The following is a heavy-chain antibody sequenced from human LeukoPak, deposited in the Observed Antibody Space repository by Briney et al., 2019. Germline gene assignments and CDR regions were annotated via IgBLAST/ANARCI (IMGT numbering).Heavy chain of an antibody. CDR2: IYYSGRV. CDR1: GDSITRSDW. J-gene: IGHJ4*02. D-gene: IGHD6-13*01. V-gene: IGHV4-28*05. CDR3: ARLDSSSWF. Sequence: SDTRSLTCAVSGDSITRSDWWAWIRQPPGKGLEWLGNIYYSGRVYHNPSLQTRVTMSVDSSKNQFSLRLGSVTAADTAVYYCARLDSSSWFWGQGTLVTVSS.